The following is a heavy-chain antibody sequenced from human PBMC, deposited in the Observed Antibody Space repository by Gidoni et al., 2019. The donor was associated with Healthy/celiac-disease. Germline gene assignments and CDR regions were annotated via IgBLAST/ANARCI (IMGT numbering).Heavy chain of an antibody. J-gene: IGHJ4*02. CDR2: ISSSSSTI. CDR3: ARSVPATYYDFWSGYYIGGYFDY. Sequence: DVQLAKFAGGLIQPACSLRHFRAASAFSLCSYSMTWARPAPGKGLEWVSYISSSSSTIYYADSVKSRFTISRDNDKNSLYLQMNSLREEDSAVYYCARSVPATYYDFWSGYYIGGYFDYWGQGTLVTVSS. D-gene: IGHD3-3*01. V-gene: IGHV3-48*02. CDR1: AFSLCSYS.